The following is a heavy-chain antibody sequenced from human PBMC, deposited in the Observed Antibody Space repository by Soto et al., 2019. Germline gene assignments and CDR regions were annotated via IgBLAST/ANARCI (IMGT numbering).Heavy chain of an antibody. V-gene: IGHV5-51*01. D-gene: IGHD6-13*01. Sequence: GESLKISCKGSGYSFTSYWSGWVRQMPGKGLEWMGISYPVDSDTRYSPSFQGQVTISADKSISTAYLQWSSLKASDTAMYYCARIGSWYATGTVSYYCMDVWGQGTTVTVSS. CDR3: ARIGSWYATGTVSYYCMDV. J-gene: IGHJ6*02. CDR2: SYPVDSDT. CDR1: GYSFTSYW.